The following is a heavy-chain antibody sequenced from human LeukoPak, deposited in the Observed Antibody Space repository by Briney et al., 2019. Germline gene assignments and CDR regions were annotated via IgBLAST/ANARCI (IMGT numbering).Heavy chain of an antibody. D-gene: IGHD1-1*01. CDR2: INPNSGGT. CDR3: ARYKGTKYYFDY. J-gene: IGHJ4*02. V-gene: IGHV1-2*02. CDR1: GYTFTGYY. Sequence: ASVKVSCKASGYTFTGYYMHWVRQAPGQGLEWMGWINPNSGGTNYAQKFQGRVTMTRDTSISTAYMELSRLRSDDTAVYYCARYKGTKYYFDYWGQGTLVTVSS.